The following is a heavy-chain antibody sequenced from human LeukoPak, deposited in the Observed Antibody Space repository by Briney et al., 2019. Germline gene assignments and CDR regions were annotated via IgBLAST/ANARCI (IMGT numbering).Heavy chain of an antibody. CDR2: MNPNSGNT. Sequence: ASVKVSCKASGYTFTSYDINWVRQATGQGLEWMGWMNPNSGNTGYAQKFQGRVTMTRNTSISTAYMELSSLRSEDTAVYYCARGRHYYDSSGYYRGGDYYYMDVWGKGTTVTISS. J-gene: IGHJ6*03. V-gene: IGHV1-8*01. CDR3: ARGRHYYDSSGYYRGGDYYYMDV. CDR1: GYTFTSYD. D-gene: IGHD3-22*01.